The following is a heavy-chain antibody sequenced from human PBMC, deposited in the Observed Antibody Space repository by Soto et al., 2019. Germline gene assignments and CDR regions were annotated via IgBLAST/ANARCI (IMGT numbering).Heavy chain of an antibody. J-gene: IGHJ4*02. CDR2: ITHTGST. CDR1: GGPSSGYF. D-gene: IGHD3-22*01. Sequence: SETLSLTCAVYGGPSSGYFWSWVRQPPGKGLEWIGQITHTGSTNYKPSLKSRVTISLDTSRNHFSLKLTSVTAADTAVYYCATYFYDGRGFDFDFRSQGTLVTVSS. CDR3: ATYFYDGRGFDFDF. V-gene: IGHV4-34*01.